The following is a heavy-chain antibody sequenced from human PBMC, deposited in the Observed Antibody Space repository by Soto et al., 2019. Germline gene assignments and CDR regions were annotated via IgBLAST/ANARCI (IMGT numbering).Heavy chain of an antibody. CDR3: ARTHIVEAGYWFDP. Sequence: SETLSLTCTVSGDSISSYYWSWIRQPPGKGLEWIGYIYYSGSTKYNPSLKSRVTISIDTSKNQFSLKLSSVTAADTAVYYCARTHIVEAGYWFDPCGRGTLVTVSS. CDR2: IYYSGST. J-gene: IGHJ5*02. D-gene: IGHD1-26*01. CDR1: GDSISSYY. V-gene: IGHV4-59*01.